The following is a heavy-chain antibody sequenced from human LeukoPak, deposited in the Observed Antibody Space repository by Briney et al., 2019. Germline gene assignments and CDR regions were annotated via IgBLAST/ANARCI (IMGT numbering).Heavy chain of an antibody. CDR2: ITNSGDP. D-gene: IGHD1/OR15-1a*01. Sequence: PSETLSLTCTVAGISISDFHWGWLRQSPEKGLEWIGWITNSGDPNYNPSLESRLAMSADTSRSQLSLRVTSVTEADTAVYYCARHVEHAAYFHHWGQGKLVTVSS. CDR3: ARHVEHAAYFHH. J-gene: IGHJ4*02. V-gene: IGHV4-59*08. CDR1: GISISDFH.